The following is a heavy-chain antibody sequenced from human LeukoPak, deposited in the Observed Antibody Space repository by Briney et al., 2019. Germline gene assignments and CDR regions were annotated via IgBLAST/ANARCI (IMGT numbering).Heavy chain of an antibody. J-gene: IGHJ4*02. V-gene: IGHV4-59*01. CDR1: GGSISSFC. CDR2: IFYSGTT. Sequence: PSETLSLTCTVSGGSISSFCWSWIRQPPGKGVEWIGYIFYSGTTNYNPSLKSRATISVDTSKNQFSLKLSSVTAADTAVYYCVRSDDFWSGYYGYWGQGTLVTVSS. CDR3: VRSDDFWSGYYGY. D-gene: IGHD3-3*01.